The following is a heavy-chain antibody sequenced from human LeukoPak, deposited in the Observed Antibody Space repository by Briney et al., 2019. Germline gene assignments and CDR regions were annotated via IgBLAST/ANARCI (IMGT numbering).Heavy chain of an antibody. V-gene: IGHV3-64*01. D-gene: IGHD3-10*01. CDR3: ARDGFAGITMVRGVISPANYYYMDV. CDR2: ISSNGGST. Sequence: GGSLRLSCAASGFTFSSYAMHWVRQAPGKGLEYVSAISSNGGSTYYANSVKGRFTISRDNSKNTLYLQMGSLRAEGMAVYYCARDGFAGITMVRGVISPANYYYMDVWGKGTTVTISS. CDR1: GFTFSSYA. J-gene: IGHJ6*03.